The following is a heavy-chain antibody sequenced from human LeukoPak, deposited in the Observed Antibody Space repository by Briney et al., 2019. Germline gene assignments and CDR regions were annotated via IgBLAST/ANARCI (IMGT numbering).Heavy chain of an antibody. CDR2: INPNSGGT. D-gene: IGHD3-16*01. V-gene: IGHV1-2*02. CDR1: GYTFTGYY. Sequence: ASVKVSCKTSGYTFTGYYMHWVRQAPGQGLEWMGWINPNSGGTNYAQKFQGRVTMTRDTSISTAYMELSRLRSDDTAVYYCARDPFFMITFGGGVWFDPWGQGTLVTVSS. CDR3: ARDPFFMITFGGGVWFDP. J-gene: IGHJ5*02.